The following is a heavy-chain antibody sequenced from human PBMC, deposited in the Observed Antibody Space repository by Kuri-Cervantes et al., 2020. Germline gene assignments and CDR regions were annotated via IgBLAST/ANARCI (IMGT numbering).Heavy chain of an antibody. D-gene: IGHD3-10*01. Sequence: SVKVSCKASGGTFSSYAISWVRQAPGQGLEWMGGIIPIFGTANYAQKFQGRVTITADESTSTAYMELSSLRSEDTAVYYCVRDARYYGSGSYWFDPWGQGTLVTVSS. CDR1: GGTFSSYA. CDR2: IIPIFGTA. V-gene: IGHV1-69*13. CDR3: VRDARYYGSGSYWFDP. J-gene: IGHJ5*02.